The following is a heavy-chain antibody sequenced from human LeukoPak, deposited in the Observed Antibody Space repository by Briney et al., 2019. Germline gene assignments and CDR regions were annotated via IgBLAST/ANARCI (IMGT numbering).Heavy chain of an antibody. D-gene: IGHD6-19*01. CDR1: GGSISSGGYY. CDR3: ARVTYSSGWVDR. J-gene: IGHJ5*02. Sequence: PSQTLFLTCTVSGGSISSGGYYWSWIRQHPGKGLEWIGYIYYSGSTYYNPSLKSRVTISVDTSKNQFSLKLSSVTAADTAVYYCARVTYSSGWVDRWGQGTLVTVSS. CDR2: IYYSGST. V-gene: IGHV4-31*03.